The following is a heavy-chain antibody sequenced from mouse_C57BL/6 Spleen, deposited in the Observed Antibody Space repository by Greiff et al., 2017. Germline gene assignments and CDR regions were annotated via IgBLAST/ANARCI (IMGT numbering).Heavy chain of an antibody. CDR2: ISSGSSTI. Sequence: EVKLVESGGGLVKPGGSLKLSCAASGFTFSDYGMHWVRQAPEKGLEWVAYISSGSSTIYYADTVKGRFTISRDNAKNTLFLQMTSLRSGDTAMYYCARGVYDGYYVPFAYWGQGTLVTVSA. CDR1: GFTFSDYG. J-gene: IGHJ3*01. D-gene: IGHD2-3*01. V-gene: IGHV5-17*01. CDR3: ARGVYDGYYVPFAY.